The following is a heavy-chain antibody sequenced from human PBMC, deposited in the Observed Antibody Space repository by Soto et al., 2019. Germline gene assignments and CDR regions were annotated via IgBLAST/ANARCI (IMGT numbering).Heavy chain of an antibody. V-gene: IGHV3-33*01. J-gene: IGHJ6*02. CDR2: IWYDGSNK. CDR1: GFTFSSYG. Sequence: GESLKISCAASGFTFSSYGMHWVRQAPGKGLEWVAVIWYDGSNKYYADSVKGRFTISRDNSKNTLYRQMNSLRAEDTAVYYCAREGFDCSGGSCYLDYYYYVMDVWGQGTTVTVSS. CDR3: AREGFDCSGGSCYLDYYYYVMDV. D-gene: IGHD2-15*01.